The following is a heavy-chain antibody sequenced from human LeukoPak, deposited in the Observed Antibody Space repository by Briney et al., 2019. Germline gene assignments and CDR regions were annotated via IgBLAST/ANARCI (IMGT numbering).Heavy chain of an antibody. D-gene: IGHD6-13*01. CDR3: VRDEPGRSWYN. CDR2: LSGSGFDA. Sequence: GGSLRLSCAASGFTFSSYAMSWVRQAPGKGLEWVSSLSGSGFDAFYADSVKGRFTTSRDNSKNTLFLQMSSLRVEDTAVYFCVRDEPGRSWYNWGQGSLVTVSS. J-gene: IGHJ4*02. CDR1: GFTFSSYA. V-gene: IGHV3-23*01.